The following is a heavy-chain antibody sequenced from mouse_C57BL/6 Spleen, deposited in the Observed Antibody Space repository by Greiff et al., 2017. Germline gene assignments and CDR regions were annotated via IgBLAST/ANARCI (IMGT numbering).Heavy chain of an antibody. CDR3: SRGGDYDGGPWFAY. CDR2: INPGSGGT. J-gene: IGHJ3*01. D-gene: IGHD2-4*01. V-gene: IGHV1-54*01. Sequence: QVQLQQSGAELVRPGTSVKVSCKASGYAFTNYLIEWVKQRPGQGLEWIGVINPGSGGTNYNEKFKGKATLTADKSSSTAYMQLSSLTSEDSAVYVCSRGGDYDGGPWFAYWGQGTLVTVSA. CDR1: GYAFTNYL.